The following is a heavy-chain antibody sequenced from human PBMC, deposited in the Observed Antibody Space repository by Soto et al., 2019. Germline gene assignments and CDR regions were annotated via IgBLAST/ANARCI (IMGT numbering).Heavy chain of an antibody. CDR1: GGAVSSGTYY. Sequence: PSETLSLTXTVSGGAVSSGTYYWSWIRQPPGKGLEWIGHIYFTGSTNYNPSLKSRVTMSLDTSRNQFSLKLSSVTAADTAVYYCTRGPPRVQWFDPWGLGTLVTVS. CDR3: TRGPPRVQWFDP. J-gene: IGHJ5*02. CDR2: IYFTGST. V-gene: IGHV4-61*01.